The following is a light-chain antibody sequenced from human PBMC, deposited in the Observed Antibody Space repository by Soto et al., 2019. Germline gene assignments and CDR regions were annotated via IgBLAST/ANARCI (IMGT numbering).Light chain of an antibody. CDR3: HQRRNWPLT. Sequence: EVVLTQSPATLSLSPGERATLSCRASQSVTKYLAWYQQKPGQALRLLIYDVSKRATGIPARFSGSGSETVFTLTISSLEPGDFAFYYCHQRRNWPLTFGGGTKLEIK. CDR1: QSVTKY. CDR2: DVS. J-gene: IGKJ4*01. V-gene: IGKV3-11*01.